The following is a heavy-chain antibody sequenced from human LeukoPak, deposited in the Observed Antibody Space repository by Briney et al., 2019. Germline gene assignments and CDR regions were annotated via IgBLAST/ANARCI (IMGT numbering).Heavy chain of an antibody. V-gene: IGHV3-21*01. CDR1: GFTFSSYS. D-gene: IGHD4-11*01. J-gene: IGHJ6*03. CDR2: ISSSSSYI. Sequence: GGSLRLSCAASGFTFSSYSMNWVRQAPGKGLEWVSSISSSSSYICYADSVKGRFTISRDNAKNSLYLQMNSLRAEDTAVYYCARSVTTNHYYYMDVWGKGTTVTVSS. CDR3: ARSVTTNHYYYMDV.